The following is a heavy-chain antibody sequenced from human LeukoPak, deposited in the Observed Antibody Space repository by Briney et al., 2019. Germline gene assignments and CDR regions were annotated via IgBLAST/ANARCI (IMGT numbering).Heavy chain of an antibody. V-gene: IGHV1-46*01. Sequence: GASVKVSCKASGCTFTSYYMHWVRQAPGQGLEWMGIINPSGGSTSYAQKFQGRVTMTRDTSTSTVYMELSSLRSEDTAVYYCARDLAPPYDSSVPFDYWGQGTLVTVSS. J-gene: IGHJ4*02. CDR2: INPSGGST. D-gene: IGHD3-22*01. CDR1: GCTFTSYY. CDR3: ARDLAPPYDSSVPFDY.